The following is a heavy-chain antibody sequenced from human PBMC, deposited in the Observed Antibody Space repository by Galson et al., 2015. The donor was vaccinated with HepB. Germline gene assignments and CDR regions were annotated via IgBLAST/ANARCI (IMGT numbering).Heavy chain of an antibody. CDR2: ISYDGSNE. CDR1: GFTFSSYA. V-gene: IGHV3-30-3*01. J-gene: IGHJ4*02. CDR3: ARDRGRIAAAGKEIDY. Sequence: SLRLSCAASGFTFSSYAMHWVRQAPGKGLEWVAVISYDGSNEYYADSVKGRFTISRDNSKNTLYLQMNSLRAEDTAVYYCARDRGRIAAAGKEIDYWGQGTLVTVSS. D-gene: IGHD6-13*01.